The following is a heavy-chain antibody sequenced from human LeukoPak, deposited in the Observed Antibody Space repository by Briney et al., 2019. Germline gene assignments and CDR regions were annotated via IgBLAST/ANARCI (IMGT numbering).Heavy chain of an antibody. J-gene: IGHJ4*02. CDR1: GGSISSGGYY. D-gene: IGHD5-18*01. V-gene: IGHV4-30-2*01. Sequence: PSETLSLTCTVSGGSISSGGYYWSWIRQPPGKGLEWIGYIYHSGSTYYNPSLKSRVTISVDRSKNQFSLKLSSVTAADTAVYYCARVPPDTATPTAVDYWGQGTLVTVSS. CDR3: ARVPPDTATPTAVDY. CDR2: IYHSGST.